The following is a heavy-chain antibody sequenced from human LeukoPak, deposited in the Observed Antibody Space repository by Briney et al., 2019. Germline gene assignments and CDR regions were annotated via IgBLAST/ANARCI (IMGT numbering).Heavy chain of an antibody. CDR2: IYYSGST. J-gene: IGHJ6*03. V-gene: IGHV4-39*07. Sequence: SETLSLTCTVSGGSISRSRDYWGWIRQPPGKGLEWIGSIYYSGSTYYNPSLKSRVTISVDTSKNQFSLKLSSVTAADTAVYYCARGKYDFWSGYYHYYYYYMDVWGKGTTVTVSS. CDR1: GGSISRSRDY. D-gene: IGHD3-3*01. CDR3: ARGKYDFWSGYYHYYYYYMDV.